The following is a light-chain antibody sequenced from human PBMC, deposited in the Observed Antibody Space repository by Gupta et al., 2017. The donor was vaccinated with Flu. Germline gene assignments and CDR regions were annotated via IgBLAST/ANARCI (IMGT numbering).Light chain of an antibody. CDR1: PSISSW. Sequence: VGDRVTITCRASPSISSWLAWYQQKPGKAPKLLIYKASSLESGVPSRFSGSGSGTEFTLTISSLQPDDFATYYCQQYNSYSPAFGGGTKVEIK. J-gene: IGKJ4*01. CDR3: QQYNSYSPA. V-gene: IGKV1-5*03. CDR2: KAS.